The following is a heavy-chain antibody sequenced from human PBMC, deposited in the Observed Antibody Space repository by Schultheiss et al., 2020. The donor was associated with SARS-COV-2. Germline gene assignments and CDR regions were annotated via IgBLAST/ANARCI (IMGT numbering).Heavy chain of an antibody. V-gene: IGHV4-34*01. Sequence: SETLSLTCAVYGGSFSGYYWSWIRQPPGKGLEWIGEINHSGSTNYNPSLKSRVTISVDTSKNQFSLKLSSVTAADTAVYYCARGIAARPASYYGMDVWGQGTTVTVSS. CDR1: GGSFSGYY. CDR2: INHSGST. J-gene: IGHJ6*02. D-gene: IGHD6-6*01. CDR3: ARGIAARPASYYGMDV.